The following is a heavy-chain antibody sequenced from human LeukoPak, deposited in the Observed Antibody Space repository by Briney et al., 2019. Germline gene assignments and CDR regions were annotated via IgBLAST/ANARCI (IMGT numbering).Heavy chain of an antibody. V-gene: IGHV3-64*02. J-gene: IGHJ6*02. D-gene: IGHD3-16*02. CDR3: ARVYRCSSYGMDV. Sequence: PGGSLRLSCAASGFTFSSYAMHWVRQAPGKGLEYVSAISRHGGSTYYADSVKCRCTISRENTKNTLYLQMGSLRAEDMPVYHCARVYRCSSYGMDVWGQGPTVTVSS. CDR1: GFTFSSYA. CDR2: ISRHGGST.